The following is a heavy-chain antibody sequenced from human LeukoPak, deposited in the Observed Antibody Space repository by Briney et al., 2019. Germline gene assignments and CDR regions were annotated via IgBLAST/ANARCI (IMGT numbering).Heavy chain of an antibody. Sequence: ASVKVSCKASGYTFISSGMSWVRQAPGQGLEWMGWVNSNTGNPTYAQGFTGRFVFSWDTSVSTAYLQISSLKAEDTAVYYCAGTATEELLGHFDYWGQGTLVTVSS. V-gene: IGHV7-4-1*02. J-gene: IGHJ4*02. CDR1: GYTFISSG. D-gene: IGHD1-26*01. CDR3: AGTATEELLGHFDY. CDR2: VNSNTGNP.